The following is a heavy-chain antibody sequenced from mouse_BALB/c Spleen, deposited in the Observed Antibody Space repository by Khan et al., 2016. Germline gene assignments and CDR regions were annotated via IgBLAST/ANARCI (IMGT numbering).Heavy chain of an antibody. J-gene: IGHJ2*01. Sequence: QVQLQQSGAELAKPGASVKMSCKASGYTFTSYWMHWVKQRPGQGLEWIGYINPSTGYTEYNQKFKDKAKLTADKSSSTAYMQLSSLTSEDSAVYYCARKGDYFDYWGPGPTLTVSS. CDR1: GYTFTSYW. CDR3: ARKGDYFDY. V-gene: IGHV1-7*01. CDR2: INPSTGYT.